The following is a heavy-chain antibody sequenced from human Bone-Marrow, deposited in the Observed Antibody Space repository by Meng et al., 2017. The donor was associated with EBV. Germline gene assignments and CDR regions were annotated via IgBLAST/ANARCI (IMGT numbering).Heavy chain of an antibody. CDR3: ARDRHPRAIDY. CDR2: IYSGGNT. J-gene: IGHJ4*02. Sequence: EVQLVESGGGLIQPGGSLRLSCAASGFTVNSNYMSWVRQAPGKGLEWVSVIYSGGNTYYADSVKGRFTISRDNSKNTLYLQMNSLRVEDTAVYYCARDRHPRAIDYWGQGTLVTVSS. CDR1: GFTVNSNY. V-gene: IGHV3-53*01.